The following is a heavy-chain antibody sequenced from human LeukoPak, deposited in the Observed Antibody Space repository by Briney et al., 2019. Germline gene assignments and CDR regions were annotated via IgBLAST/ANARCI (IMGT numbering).Heavy chain of an antibody. CDR3: ARDKMKAVAGTGFDY. J-gene: IGHJ4*02. Sequence: PSETLSLTCTVSGGSISSYYWSWIRQPAGEGLEWIGRIYTSGSTNYNPSLKSRVTMSVDTSKNQFSLKLSSVTAADTAVYYCARDKMKAVAGTGFDYWGQGTLVTVSS. V-gene: IGHV4-4*07. CDR2: IYTSGST. D-gene: IGHD6-19*01. CDR1: GGSISSYY.